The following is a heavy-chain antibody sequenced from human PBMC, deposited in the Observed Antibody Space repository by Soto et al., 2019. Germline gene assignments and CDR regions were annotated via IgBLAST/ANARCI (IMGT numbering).Heavy chain of an antibody. CDR3: GRGYYYGSGSYYYFDY. Sequence: ASVKVSCKASGYTFTSYGISWVRQAPGQGLEWMGWISAYNGNTHYAQKLQGRVTMTTDTSTSTAYMELRSLRSDDPAVYYCGRGYYYGSGSYYYFDYWGQGTLVTVSS. CDR1: GYTFTSYG. D-gene: IGHD3-10*01. CDR2: ISAYNGNT. J-gene: IGHJ4*02. V-gene: IGHV1-18*04.